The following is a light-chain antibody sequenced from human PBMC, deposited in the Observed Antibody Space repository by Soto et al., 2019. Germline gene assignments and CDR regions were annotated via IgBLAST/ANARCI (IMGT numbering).Light chain of an antibody. CDR2: KAS. V-gene: IGKV1-5*03. CDR3: QQYDSYPLT. Sequence: DIQMTQYPSTLSASVGDRVTITCRASQSIGSWLAWHQQEPGKAPKLLIYKASSLESGVPSRFSGSGSGTEFTLSISSLQPDDSATYYCQQYDSYPLTFGRGTKVDIK. CDR1: QSIGSW. J-gene: IGKJ4*01.